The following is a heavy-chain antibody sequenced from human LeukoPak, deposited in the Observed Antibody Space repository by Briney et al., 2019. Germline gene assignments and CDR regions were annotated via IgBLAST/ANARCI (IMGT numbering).Heavy chain of an antibody. D-gene: IGHD2-8*02. J-gene: IGHJ4*02. CDR1: GGSFSSSSYY. V-gene: IGHV4-39*01. CDR3: ARHYCTGGPCYLDY. CDR2: VHYDGSR. Sequence: SETLSLTCTVSGGSFSSSSYYWGWIRQAPGKGLEWIGTVHYDGSRYYDTSLKSRVTISVDSSKNQLSLKLSFVTAADTAVYYCARHYCTGGPCYLDYWGQGSLVTVSS.